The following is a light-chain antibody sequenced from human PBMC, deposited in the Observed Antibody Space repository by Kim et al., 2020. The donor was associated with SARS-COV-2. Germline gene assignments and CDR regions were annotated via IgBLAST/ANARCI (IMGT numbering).Light chain of an antibody. CDR2: AAS. Sequence: DIQMTQSPSSVSASVGDRVTITCRASQGIGNWLAWYQQKPGEATKVLIYAASSLQSGVPSRFTGSGSGTDFTLTISSLQPEDFATYYCQQASSFPLTFSGGTKVDI. V-gene: IGKV1-12*01. CDR3: QQASSFPLT. J-gene: IGKJ4*01. CDR1: QGIGNW.